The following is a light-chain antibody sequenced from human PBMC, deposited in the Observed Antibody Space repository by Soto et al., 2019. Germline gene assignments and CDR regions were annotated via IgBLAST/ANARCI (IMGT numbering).Light chain of an antibody. J-gene: IGKJ1*01. CDR3: QQYHTYPWT. CDR2: DAS. V-gene: IGKV1-5*01. Sequence: DIQMTQSPSTLSASVGDRVTITCRASQSLNSLLAWYQQKPGKAPKVLIFDASSLESGVPSRFSGSGSGTEFTLSISGLQPDDFATYYCQQYHTYPWTFGQGTKVDIK. CDR1: QSLNSL.